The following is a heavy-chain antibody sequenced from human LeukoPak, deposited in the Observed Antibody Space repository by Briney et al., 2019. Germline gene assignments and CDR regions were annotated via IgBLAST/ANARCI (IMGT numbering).Heavy chain of an antibody. J-gene: IGHJ4*02. D-gene: IGHD2-21*01. CDR3: ARTVEYCGGDCYSFDY. CDR1: GGSISSNNYY. Sequence: PSETLSLTCTVSGGSISSNNYYWGWIRQPPGKGLEWIGSIYYTGSTYYNPSLKSRVTISADTSKNQFSLKLNSVTAADTAVYYCARTVEYCGGDCYSFDYWGQGTLVTVSS. CDR2: IYYTGST. V-gene: IGHV4-39*07.